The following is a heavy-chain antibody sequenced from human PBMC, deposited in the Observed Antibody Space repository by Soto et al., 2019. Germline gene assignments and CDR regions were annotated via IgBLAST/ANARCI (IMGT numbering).Heavy chain of an antibody. CDR3: ARAGGMLGSSYYYDSSGPEQHAFDI. V-gene: IGHV4-31*03. CDR2: IYYSGST. CDR1: GGSISSGGYY. D-gene: IGHD3-22*01. Sequence: PSETLSLTCTVSGGSISSGGYYWSGIRQHPGKGLEWIGYIYYSGSTYYNPSLKSRVTISVDTSKNQFSLKLSSVTAADTAVYYCARAGGMLGSSYYYDSSGPEQHAFDIWGHVTMVTVS. J-gene: IGHJ3*02.